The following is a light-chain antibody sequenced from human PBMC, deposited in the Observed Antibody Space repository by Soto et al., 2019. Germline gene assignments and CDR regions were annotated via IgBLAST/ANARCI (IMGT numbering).Light chain of an antibody. J-gene: IGKJ2*01. CDR3: QQYNNWPYT. Sequence: EIVMTQSPATLSVSPGERATLSCRASQSVSRNLAWYQQKPGQAPRLLISGASTRATGIPARFSGSGSGTEFTLTISSLQSEDFAVYYCQQYNNWPYTFGQGTKLEIK. CDR1: QSVSRN. V-gene: IGKV3-15*01. CDR2: GAS.